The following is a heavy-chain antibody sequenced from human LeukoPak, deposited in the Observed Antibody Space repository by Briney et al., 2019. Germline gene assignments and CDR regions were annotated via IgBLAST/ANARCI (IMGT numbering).Heavy chain of an antibody. V-gene: IGHV3-33*08. CDR3: ARYHYDSSGYPYYFDY. J-gene: IGHJ4*02. CDR2: IWYDGSKN. CDR1: GFTFSTYA. Sequence: GGSLRLSCAASGFTFSTYAMSWVRQAPGKGLEWVAIIWYDGSKNYYADSVKGRFTISRDNFNNTLYLQMNSLRAEDTAVYYCARYHYDSSGYPYYFDYWGQGTLVTVSS. D-gene: IGHD3-22*01.